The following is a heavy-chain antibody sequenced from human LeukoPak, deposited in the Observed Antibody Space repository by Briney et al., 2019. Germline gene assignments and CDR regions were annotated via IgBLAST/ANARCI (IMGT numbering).Heavy chain of an antibody. V-gene: IGHV3-21*01. J-gene: IGHJ6*03. D-gene: IGHD3-3*01. CDR3: ARGGDFWSGNPYYYYMDV. CDR1: GFTFSSYS. Sequence: PGGSLRLSCAASGFTFSSYSMKWVRQAPGKGLEWVSSISSSSSYIYYADSVRGRFTISRDNAKNSLYLQMNSLRAEDTAVYYCARGGDFWSGNPYYYYMDVWGKGTTVTVSS. CDR2: ISSSSSYI.